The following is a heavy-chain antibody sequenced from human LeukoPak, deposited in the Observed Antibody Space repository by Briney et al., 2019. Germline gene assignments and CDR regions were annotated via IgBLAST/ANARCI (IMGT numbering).Heavy chain of an antibody. V-gene: IGHV1-18*01. CDR1: GYTFTSYG. D-gene: IGHD5-12*01. Sequence: ASVKVSCKASGYTFTSYGISWVRQAPGQGLEWMGWISAYDGNTNYAQKLQGRVTMTTDTSTSTAYMELRSLRSDDTAVYYCARDQATRDAFDIWGQGTMVTVSS. CDR2: ISAYDGNT. J-gene: IGHJ3*02. CDR3: ARDQATRDAFDI.